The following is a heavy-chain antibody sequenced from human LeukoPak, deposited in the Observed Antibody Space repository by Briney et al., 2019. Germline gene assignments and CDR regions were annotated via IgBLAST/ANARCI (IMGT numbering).Heavy chain of an antibody. V-gene: IGHV3-21*01. CDR3: ARAVGSGSYLHYFDY. CDR2: ISSSSSYI. CDR1: GGSISSSS. D-gene: IGHD3-10*01. Sequence: PSETLSLTCTVSGGSISSSSYYWGWIRQAPGKGLEWVSSISSSSSYIYYADSVKGRFTISRDNAKNSLYLQMNSLRAEDTAVYYCARAVGSGSYLHYFDYWGQGTLVTVSS. J-gene: IGHJ4*02.